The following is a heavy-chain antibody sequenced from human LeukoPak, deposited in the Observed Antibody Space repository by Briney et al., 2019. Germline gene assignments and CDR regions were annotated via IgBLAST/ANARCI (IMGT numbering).Heavy chain of an antibody. CDR3: AVGSGGYCSSTSCPAGYYYYGMDV. Sequence: ASVKVSCKASGYTFTSYGISWVRQAPGQGLEWMGWISAYNGNSNYAQKLQGRVTMTTDTSTSTAYMELRSLRSDDTAVYYCAVGSGGYCSSTSCPAGYYYYGMDVWGKGTTVTVSS. CDR1: GYTFTSYG. D-gene: IGHD2-2*01. V-gene: IGHV1-18*04. J-gene: IGHJ6*04. CDR2: ISAYNGNS.